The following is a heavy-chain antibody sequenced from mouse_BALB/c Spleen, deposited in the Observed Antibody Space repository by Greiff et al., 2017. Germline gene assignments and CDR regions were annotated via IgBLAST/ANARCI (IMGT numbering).Heavy chain of an antibody. D-gene: IGHD2-2*01. CDR3: ASYYGYDEGFAY. V-gene: IGHV2-4-1*01. CDR1: GFSLTSYG. J-gene: IGHJ3*01. Sequence: QVQLQQSGPGLVQPSQSLSITCTVSGFSLTSYGVHWVRQSPGKGLEWLGVIWSGGSTDYNAAFISRLSISKDNSKSQVFFKMNSLQADDTAIYYCASYYGYDEGFAYWGQGTLVTVSA. CDR2: IWSGGST.